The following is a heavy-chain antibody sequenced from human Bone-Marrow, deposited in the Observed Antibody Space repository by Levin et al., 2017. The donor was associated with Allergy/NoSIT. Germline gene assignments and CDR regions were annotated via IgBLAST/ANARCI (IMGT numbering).Heavy chain of an antibody. D-gene: IGHD3-3*01. CDR1: GVSIRSSAW. CDR2: VYHSGTT. J-gene: IGHJ6*02. Sequence: SETLSLTCTVSGVSIRSSAWWSWVRQPPGKGLEWIGEVYHSGTTKYNPSLKSRVTISVDKSKNQISLKVTSLTAADTANYYCARGAVFGGTLAMDVWGQGTTVSVSS. CDR3: ARGAVFGGTLAMDV. V-gene: IGHV4-4*02.